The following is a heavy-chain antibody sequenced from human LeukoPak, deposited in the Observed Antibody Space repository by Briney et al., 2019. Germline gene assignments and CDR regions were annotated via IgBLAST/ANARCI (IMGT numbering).Heavy chain of an antibody. Sequence: GSLRLSCAASGFTFSTYAMSWVRQPPGKALEWIGYISYRGSTNYNPSLKSRVTISLDTSKNQFSLKLSSVTAADTAVYYCARAISGYRDAYAYWGQGTLVTVSS. CDR1: GFTFSTYA. D-gene: IGHD5-18*01. CDR3: ARAISGYRDAYAY. J-gene: IGHJ4*02. V-gene: IGHV4-59*12. CDR2: ISYRGST.